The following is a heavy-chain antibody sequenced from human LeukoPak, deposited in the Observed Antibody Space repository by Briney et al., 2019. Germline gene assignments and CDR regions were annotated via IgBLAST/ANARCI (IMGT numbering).Heavy chain of an antibody. J-gene: IGHJ4*02. Sequence: GGSLRLTCAACGITFINAWMNWVRQAPGKGLEWVGRIKSRSDGGTTDYATPVKGRFTISRDDPKATVYLQMDSLKTEDTAVYYCTTPLTTVTTLPFDSWGQGTLVTVSS. CDR1: GITFINAW. V-gene: IGHV3-15*01. CDR3: TTPLTTVTTLPFDS. D-gene: IGHD4-17*01. CDR2: IKSRSDGGTT.